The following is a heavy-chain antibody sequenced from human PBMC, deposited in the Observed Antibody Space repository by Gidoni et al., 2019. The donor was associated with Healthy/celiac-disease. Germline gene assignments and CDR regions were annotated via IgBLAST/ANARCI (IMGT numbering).Heavy chain of an antibody. Sequence: EVQLVESGGGLVQPGGSLRLSGSASGFTFSSYAMHWVRQAPGKGLEYVSAISSNGGSTYYADSVKGRFTISRDNSKNTLYLQMSSLRAEDTAVYYCVTRYSSAKSDAFDIWGQGTMVTVSS. V-gene: IGHV3-64D*06. CDR1: GFTFSSYA. D-gene: IGHD6-19*01. CDR3: VTRYSSAKSDAFDI. CDR2: ISSNGGST. J-gene: IGHJ3*02.